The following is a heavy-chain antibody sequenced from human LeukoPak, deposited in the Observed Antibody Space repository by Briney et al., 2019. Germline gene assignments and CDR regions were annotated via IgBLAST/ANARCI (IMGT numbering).Heavy chain of an antibody. J-gene: IGHJ4*02. CDR3: ARHGLGSSGYYFDY. CDR1: GGSISSYY. D-gene: IGHD3-22*01. Sequence: PSETLSLTCTVSGGSISSYYWSWIRQPPGKGPEWIGYIYYSGSTNYNPSLKSRVTISVDTSKNQFSLKLSSVTAADTAVYYCARHGLGSSGYYFDYWGQGTLVTVSS. V-gene: IGHV4-59*08. CDR2: IYYSGST.